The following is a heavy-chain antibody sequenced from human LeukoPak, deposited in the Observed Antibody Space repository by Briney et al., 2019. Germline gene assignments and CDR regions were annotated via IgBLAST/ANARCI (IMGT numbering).Heavy chain of an antibody. CDR1: GFTFSSYW. J-gene: IGHJ4*02. CDR3: ARGKPRAQFNY. Sequence: GGSLRLSCAASGFTFSSYWMHWVRQAPGKGLVWVSRINSDGSSTSYADSVKGRFTISRDNAKNTLYLQMNSLRAEDTAVYYCARGKPRAQFNYWGQGTLVTVSS. V-gene: IGHV3-74*01. CDR2: INSDGSST.